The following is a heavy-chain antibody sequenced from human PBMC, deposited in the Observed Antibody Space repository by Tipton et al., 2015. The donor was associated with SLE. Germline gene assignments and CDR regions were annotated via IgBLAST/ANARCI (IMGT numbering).Heavy chain of an antibody. Sequence: TLSLTCTVSGESINNYYCGWIRQPAGAGLEWIGRIYVNGYTNYNPSLESRVTMSIDKSESQFSLKMKSVTAADTAVYYCAREGIAAETWFFDLWGRGTLVTVSS. D-gene: IGHD6-13*01. CDR1: GESINNYY. V-gene: IGHV4-4*07. CDR2: IYVNGYT. J-gene: IGHJ2*01. CDR3: AREGIAAETWFFDL.